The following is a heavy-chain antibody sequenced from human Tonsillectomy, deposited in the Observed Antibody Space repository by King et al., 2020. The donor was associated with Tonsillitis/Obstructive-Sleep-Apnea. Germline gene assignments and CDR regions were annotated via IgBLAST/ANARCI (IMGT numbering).Heavy chain of an antibody. V-gene: IGHV4-59*02. J-gene: IGHJ6*02. D-gene: IGHD2-8*01. Sequence: VQLQESGPGQVKPSETLSLTCTVSGGSVSSYYWYWIRQPPGKGLECIGYIYYSGSTNYNPSLKSRVTISVDTSKNQFSLKLSSVTAADTAVYYCARDGVYVISGVDVWGQGTTVTVSS. CDR2: IYYSGST. CDR1: GGSVSSYY. CDR3: ARDGVYVISGVDV.